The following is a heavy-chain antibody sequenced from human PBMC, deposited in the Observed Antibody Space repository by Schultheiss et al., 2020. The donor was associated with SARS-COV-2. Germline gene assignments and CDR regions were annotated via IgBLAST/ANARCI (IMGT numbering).Heavy chain of an antibody. CDR3: ARVIAAPWVYGMDV. J-gene: IGHJ6*02. Sequence: GGSLRLSCAASGFTFSSYAMHWVRQAPGKGLEYVSAISSNGGSTYYANSVKGRFTISRDNSKNTLYLQMGSLRAEDMAVYYCARVIAAPWVYGMDVWGQGTTVTVSS. CDR1: GFTFSSYA. D-gene: IGHD2-15*01. CDR2: ISSNGGST. V-gene: IGHV3-64*01.